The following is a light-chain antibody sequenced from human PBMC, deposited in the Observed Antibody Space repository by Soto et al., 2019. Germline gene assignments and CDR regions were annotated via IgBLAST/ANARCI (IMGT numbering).Light chain of an antibody. Sequence: QSVLTQPRSVSGSPGQSVTISCTGTSSDIGSYNYVSWYQQYPGKAPKLMIYDVTKRPSGVPNRFSGSKSGNTASLTISGLQAEDEADYYCCSFAGSDTYVFGAGTKLTVL. J-gene: IGLJ1*01. CDR3: CSFAGSDTYV. CDR2: DVT. V-gene: IGLV2-11*01. CDR1: SSDIGSYNY.